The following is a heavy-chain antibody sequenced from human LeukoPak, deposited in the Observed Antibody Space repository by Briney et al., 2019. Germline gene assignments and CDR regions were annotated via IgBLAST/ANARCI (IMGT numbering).Heavy chain of an antibody. CDR1: GGSISNYY. D-gene: IGHD6-19*01. J-gene: IGHJ6*02. Sequence: PSETLSLTCTVSGGSISNYYWSWIRQPPGKGLEWIGYIYYSGSTNYNPSLKSRVTMSVDTSKNQFSLSLNSVTAADTAVYYCARLQWRYYGLDVWGQGTTVTVSS. CDR3: ARLQWRYYGLDV. V-gene: IGHV4-59*08. CDR2: IYYSGST.